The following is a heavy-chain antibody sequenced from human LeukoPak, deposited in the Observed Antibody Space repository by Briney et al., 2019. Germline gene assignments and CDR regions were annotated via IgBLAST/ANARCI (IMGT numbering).Heavy chain of an antibody. D-gene: IGHD6-19*01. CDR2: ISYDGSNK. V-gene: IGHV3-30*04. CDR3: AREAQWLSTYGMDV. Sequence: GGSLRLSCAASGFTFSSYAMHWVRQAPGKGLEWVAVISYDGSNKYYADSVKGRFTISRDYSKSTLYLQMNSLRAEDTAVYYCAREAQWLSTYGMDVWGQGTTVTVSS. J-gene: IGHJ6*02. CDR1: GFTFSSYA.